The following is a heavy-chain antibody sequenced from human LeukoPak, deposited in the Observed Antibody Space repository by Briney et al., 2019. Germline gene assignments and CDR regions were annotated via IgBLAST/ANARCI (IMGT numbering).Heavy chain of an antibody. D-gene: IGHD3-9*01. Sequence: SETLSLTCAVYGGSITGYYWSWIRQTPGRGLEWVGEIHYTGATSYNPSLKSRATISTDTSKNQLSPRLSSVTAADTAVYYCARGNILTGYFFDFWGQGALVTVSS. CDR1: GGSITGYY. J-gene: IGHJ4*02. CDR3: ARGNILTGYFFDF. V-gene: IGHV4-34*01. CDR2: IHYTGAT.